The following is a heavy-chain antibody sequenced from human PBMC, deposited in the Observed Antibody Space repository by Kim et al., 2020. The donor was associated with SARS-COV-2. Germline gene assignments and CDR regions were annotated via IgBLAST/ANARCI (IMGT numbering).Heavy chain of an antibody. Sequence: SETLSFTCTVSDDSIRESYWWSWVRQPPGKGLEWIGEVYQRGKTNYNPSLRSRIAISIDQSKGQFSLKMTSVTAADTAVYYCARHKRGVNAFDYWGQGTLVGVS. J-gene: IGHJ4*02. CDR2: VYQRGKT. D-gene: IGHD2-8*01. CDR3: ARHKRGVNAFDY. V-gene: IGHV4-4*02. CDR1: DDSIRESYW.